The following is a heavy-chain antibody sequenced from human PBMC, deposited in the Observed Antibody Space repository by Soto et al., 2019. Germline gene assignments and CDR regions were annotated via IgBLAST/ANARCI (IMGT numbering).Heavy chain of an antibody. Sequence: GESLKISCAASGFTFSNAWMSWVRQAPGKGLEWVGRIKSKTDGGTTDYAAPVKGRFTISRDDSKNTLYLQMNSLKTEDTALYYCTTDSYLAVAGHARQSHYGMDVWGQGTTVTVSS. CDR1: GFTFSNAW. CDR2: IKSKTDGGTT. J-gene: IGHJ6*02. D-gene: IGHD6-19*01. V-gene: IGHV3-15*01. CDR3: TTDSYLAVAGHARQSHYGMDV.